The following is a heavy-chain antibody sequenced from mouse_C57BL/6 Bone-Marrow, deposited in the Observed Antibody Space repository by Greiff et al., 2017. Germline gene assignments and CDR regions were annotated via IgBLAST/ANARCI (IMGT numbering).Heavy chain of an antibody. CDR3: ARLLTGTYWYFDV. CDR2: INPSNGGT. J-gene: IGHJ1*03. V-gene: IGHV1-53*01. Sequence: VKLQQPGTELVKPGASVKLSCKASGYTFTSYWMHWVKQRPGQGLEWIGNINPSNGGTNYNEKFKSKATLTVDKSSSTAYMQLSSLTSEDSAVYYCARLLTGTYWYFDVWGTGTTVTVSS. D-gene: IGHD4-1*01. CDR1: GYTFTSYW.